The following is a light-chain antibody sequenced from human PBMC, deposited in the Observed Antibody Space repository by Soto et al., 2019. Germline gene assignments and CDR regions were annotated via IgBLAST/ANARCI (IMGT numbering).Light chain of an antibody. CDR2: DAS. J-gene: IGKJ4*01. Sequence: EIVLTQSPVTLSLSPGERATLSCRASHSVSSYLAWYQQKPGQAPRLLIYDASNRAADIPARFSASGSGTDFTITISSLEPEDCAVYYCQHRSNWLSLTFGGGTKVEIK. V-gene: IGKV3-11*01. CDR1: HSVSSY. CDR3: QHRSNWLSLT.